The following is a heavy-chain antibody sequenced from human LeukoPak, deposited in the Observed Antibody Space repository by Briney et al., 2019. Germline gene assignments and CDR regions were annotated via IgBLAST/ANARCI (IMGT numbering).Heavy chain of an antibody. J-gene: IGHJ4*02. CDR3: ARSEVCSSTSCYAPDY. CDR1: GGSISSYY. V-gene: IGHV4-59*01. Sequence: SETLSLTCTVSGGSISSYYWSWTRQPPGKGLEWIGYIYYTGSTNYNPSLKSRVTISVDTSKNQFSLRLRSVTAADTAVYYCARSEVCSSTSCYAPDYWGQGTLVTVSS. CDR2: IYYTGST. D-gene: IGHD2-2*01.